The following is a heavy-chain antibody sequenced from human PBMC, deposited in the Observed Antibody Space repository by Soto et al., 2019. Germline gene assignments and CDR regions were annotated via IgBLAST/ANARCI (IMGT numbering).Heavy chain of an antibody. CDR3: ARDSASSGVFT. CDR2: ISRSGTT. J-gene: IGHJ3*01. Sequence: SETLSLTCAVTGGSISSSNWWTWVRQPPGEGLEWVGEISRSGTTNYKPSLKSRVSISVDKSRNEFPLNLGSVTAADTAMYYCARDSASSGVFTWGQGTMVTVSS. V-gene: IGHV4-4*02. CDR1: GGSISSSNW. D-gene: IGHD6-19*01.